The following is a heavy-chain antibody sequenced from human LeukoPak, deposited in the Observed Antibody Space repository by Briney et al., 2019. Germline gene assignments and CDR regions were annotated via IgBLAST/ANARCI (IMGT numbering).Heavy chain of an antibody. V-gene: IGHV4-59*01. D-gene: IGHD5-12*01. J-gene: IGHJ4*02. CDR3: ARHRGSSGYDYFDS. CDR2: ISSSGDT. Sequence: SETLSLTCTVSGDSISRYYWSWIRQPPGQALEWIQYISSSGDTNSNPSVKSRVTISVDTSKNLFSLKLSSVTAADTAVYYCARHRGSSGYDYFDSWGQGTLVTVSS. CDR1: GDSISRYY.